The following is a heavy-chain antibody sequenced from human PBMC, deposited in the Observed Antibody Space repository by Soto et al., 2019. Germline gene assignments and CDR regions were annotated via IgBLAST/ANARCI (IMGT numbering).Heavy chain of an antibody. D-gene: IGHD6-19*01. CDR2: INAGNGNT. CDR1: GYTFTSYA. V-gene: IGHV1-3*01. Sequence: QVQLVQSGAEVKKPGASVKVSCKASGYTFTSYAIHWVRQAPGQRLEWMGWINAGNGNTRYSQKFQDRVTITRDTSASTAYMELSSLRSEDTAVYYCARDLGGWPDYWGQGTLVTVSS. J-gene: IGHJ4*02. CDR3: ARDLGGWPDY.